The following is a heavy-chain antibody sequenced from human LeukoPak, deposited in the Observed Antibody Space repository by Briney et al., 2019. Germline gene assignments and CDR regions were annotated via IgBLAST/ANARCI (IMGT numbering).Heavy chain of an antibody. CDR2: FSSDGSST. CDR3: VKTLKYYGSGRGLFDS. Sequence: PGGSLRLSCSVSGFTFSSSAMYWVRQAPGKGLEYVSAFSSDGSSTFHADSVKGRFTISRDNSKNMLYLQMSSLRADDTAVYYCVKTLKYYGSGRGLFDSWGQGTLVTVSS. CDR1: GFTFSSSA. D-gene: IGHD3-10*01. J-gene: IGHJ4*02. V-gene: IGHV3-64D*06.